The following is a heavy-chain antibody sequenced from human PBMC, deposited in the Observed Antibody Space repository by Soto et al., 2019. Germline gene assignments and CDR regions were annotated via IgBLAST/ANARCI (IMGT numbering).Heavy chain of an antibody. V-gene: IGHV1-46*01. D-gene: IGHD3-22*01. J-gene: IGHJ4*02. CDR3: AINYHDSSGYLY. CDR2: IDPSGNGT. Sequence: ALVKVSCKTSGHTLINYYMHWVRQAPGQGLDWLGKIDPSGNGTSYAERFQGRITLTSDTSTKTVYVELSSLRSEDTAIYYCAINYHDSSGYLYWGQGTLGTVSS. CDR1: GHTLINYY.